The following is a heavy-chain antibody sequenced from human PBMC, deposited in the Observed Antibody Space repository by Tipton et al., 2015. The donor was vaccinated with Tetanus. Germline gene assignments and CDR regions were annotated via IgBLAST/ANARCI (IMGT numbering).Heavy chain of an antibody. J-gene: IGHJ6*02. Sequence: TLSLTCTVSGDSLSNGDYYWSWIRQPPGKGLESIGYIYYSGSTYYNPPLKSRVTISVDTPKNQFSLNLSSVTAADTAVYYCARSGYYSRAYYHYRMDVWGQGTTVSVSS. D-gene: IGHD3-9*01. CDR3: ARSGYYSRAYYHYRMDV. CDR2: IYYSGST. CDR1: GDSLSNGDYY. V-gene: IGHV4-30-4*01.